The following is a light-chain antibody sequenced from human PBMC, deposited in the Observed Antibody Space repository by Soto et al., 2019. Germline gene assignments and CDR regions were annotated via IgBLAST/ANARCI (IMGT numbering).Light chain of an antibody. CDR2: GVT. CDR1: RSDIGAYGY. J-gene: IGLJ2*01. CDR3: SSYTNSTTPI. Sequence: QSALTQPASVSGSPGQSITLSCTGTRSDIGAYGYVSWYQQNPGKAPKLMIYGVTDRTSGVSNRFSGSKSGNTASLTISGPQAEEEADYYCSSYTNSTTPIFGGGTKLTVL. V-gene: IGLV2-14*03.